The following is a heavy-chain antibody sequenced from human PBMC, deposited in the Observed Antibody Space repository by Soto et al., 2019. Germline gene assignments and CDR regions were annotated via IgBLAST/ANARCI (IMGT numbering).Heavy chain of an antibody. D-gene: IGHD4-17*01. CDR3: SKGKEWGGMTTIHYFDS. V-gene: IGHV3-9*02. CDR2: ISSNSDTI. Sequence: EVQLVESGGGLVQPGRSLRLSCVASGFTADDYAMHWVRQAPGKGLEWVSGISSNSDTIDYADSVKGRFTISRDNAKDLLFLQMNRLEPEGNALYFLSKGKEWGGMTTIHYFDSWGQGTLVTVSS. J-gene: IGHJ4*02. CDR1: GFTADDYA.